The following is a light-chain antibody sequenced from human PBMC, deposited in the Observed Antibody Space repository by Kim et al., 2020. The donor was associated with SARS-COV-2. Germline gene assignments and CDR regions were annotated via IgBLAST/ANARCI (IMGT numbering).Light chain of an antibody. Sequence: QSITISCTGTSSDVGGYNYVSWYQQHPGKVPKLMIYDVTKRPSGVSNRFSGSKSGNTASLTISGLQAEDEADYYCGSYTSSSTPFVFGTGTKVTVL. V-gene: IGLV2-14*04. CDR1: SSDVGGYNY. J-gene: IGLJ1*01. CDR2: DVT. CDR3: GSYTSSSTPFV.